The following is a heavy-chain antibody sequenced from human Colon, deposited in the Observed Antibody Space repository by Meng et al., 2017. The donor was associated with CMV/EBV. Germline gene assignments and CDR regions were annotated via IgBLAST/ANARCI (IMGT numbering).Heavy chain of an antibody. J-gene: IGHJ4*02. CDR3: ARVGWDYSGSGTYPSVRSYYFDY. V-gene: IGHV3-64*02. Sequence: GGSLRLSCAASGFTFSNYAMHWVRQSPGKGLEYVSAISSNGVNTYYADSVNDRFTISRDNSKNTLYLQMRGLRAEDVAVYYCARVGWDYSGSGTYPSVRSYYFDYWGQGTLVTVSS. CDR2: ISSNGVNT. D-gene: IGHD3-10*01. CDR1: GFTFSNYA.